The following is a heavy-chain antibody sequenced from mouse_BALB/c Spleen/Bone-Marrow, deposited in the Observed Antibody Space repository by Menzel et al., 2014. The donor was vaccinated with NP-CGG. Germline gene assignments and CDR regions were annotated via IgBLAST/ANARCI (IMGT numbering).Heavy chain of an antibody. J-gene: IGHJ2*01. CDR3: ARGGISVDY. CDR2: VYPGDGDT. V-gene: IGHV1-80*01. CDR1: GYVFSTYW. Sequence: QVHVKQSGAELVRPGSSVKISCESSGYVFSTYWINWVKQRPGQGLEWIGQVYPGDGDTDYNGKFKDKATLTADKSSNTAYMQLSSLTSEDPAVYFCARGGISVDYWGQGTTLTVSS.